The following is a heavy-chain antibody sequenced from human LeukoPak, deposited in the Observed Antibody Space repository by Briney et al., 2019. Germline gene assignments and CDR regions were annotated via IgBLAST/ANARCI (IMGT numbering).Heavy chain of an antibody. CDR3: ARKYGDYSYYYYGMDV. CDR2: MNPNSGNT. J-gene: IGHJ6*02. V-gene: IGHV1-8*01. D-gene: IGHD4-17*01. CDR1: GYTFTSYD. Sequence: ASVKVSCKASGYTFTSYDINWVRQATGQGLEWMGCMNPNSGNTGYAQKFQGRVTMTRNTSISTAYMELSSLRSEDTAVYYCARKYGDYSYYYYGMDVWGQGTTVTVSS.